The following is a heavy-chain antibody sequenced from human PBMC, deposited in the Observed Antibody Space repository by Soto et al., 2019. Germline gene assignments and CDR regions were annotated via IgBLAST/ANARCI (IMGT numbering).Heavy chain of an antibody. CDR3: ARIPVDTYMLYWSAP. CDR2: VYFSGST. CDR1: GDSVSSGYYY. J-gene: IGHJ5*02. Sequence: PSETLSLTCSVSGDSVSSGYYYWGWIRQPPGKGREWIGHVYFSGSTNYIPSLKSRLTMSVDTAKNQFSLKLNSVTTADTAVYYCARIPVDTYMLYWSAPWGQGTQVTAPQ. V-gene: IGHV4-61*01. D-gene: IGHD3-16*01.